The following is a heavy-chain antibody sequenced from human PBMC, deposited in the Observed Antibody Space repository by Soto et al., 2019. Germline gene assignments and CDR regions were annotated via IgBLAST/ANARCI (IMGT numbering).Heavy chain of an antibody. J-gene: IGHJ6*02. V-gene: IGHV1-8*01. Sequence: QAQLVQSGAEMKKPGASVRVSCQASGYTFTDNDINWMRQASGQGPEWMGWMNAKSGDTFFPQRFRGKFNMTWDTALSTAYMEVGSLPSHDTAIYYCARGNPFNYAGFDVWGQGTTVAVSS. CDR2: MNAKSGDT. CDR3: ARGNPFNYAGFDV. D-gene: IGHD3-16*01. CDR1: GYTFTDND.